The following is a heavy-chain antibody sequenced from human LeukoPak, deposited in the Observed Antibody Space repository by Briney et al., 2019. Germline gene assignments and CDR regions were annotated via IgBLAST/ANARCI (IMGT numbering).Heavy chain of an antibody. J-gene: IGHJ5*01. CDR1: GYTFTGYY. V-gene: IGHV1-2*02. Sequence: APVKPSCKASGYTFTGYYMHWVRQSPGQGLEWMGWINPNSGGTNYAQKFPGRVTMTRDTSISTAYMELSRLRSDDTAVYYCAREGYSCGWFAYGGRETVDTVSS. CDR3: AREGYSCGWFAY. CDR2: INPNSGGT. D-gene: IGHD6-19*01.